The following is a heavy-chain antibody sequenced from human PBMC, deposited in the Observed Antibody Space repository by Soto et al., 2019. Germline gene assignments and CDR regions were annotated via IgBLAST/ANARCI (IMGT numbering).Heavy chain of an antibody. D-gene: IGHD6-19*01. CDR2: ISGSGGST. Sequence: EVQLLESGGGLVQPGGSLRLSCAASGFTFSSYAMSWVRQAPGKGLEWVSAISGSGGSTYYADSVKGRFTISRDKSKNTLYLQMNSLRAEDTAVYYCAKDRIAVAGTLDYYYGMDVWGQGTTVTVSS. CDR1: GFTFSSYA. CDR3: AKDRIAVAGTLDYYYGMDV. J-gene: IGHJ6*02. V-gene: IGHV3-23*01.